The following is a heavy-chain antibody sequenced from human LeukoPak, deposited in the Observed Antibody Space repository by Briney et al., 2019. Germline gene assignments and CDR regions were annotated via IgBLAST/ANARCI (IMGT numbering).Heavy chain of an antibody. D-gene: IGHD3-3*01. CDR1: GFTFSSYA. J-gene: IGHJ4*02. CDR2: ISGSGGRT. Sequence: PGGSLRLSCAASGFTFSSYAMTWVRQAPGKGLEWVSAISGSGGRTYYADSVKGRFTISRDNSKNTLYLQMNSLRAEDTAVYYCAKPFGFLEWLYGGYYDSWGQGTQVTVSS. V-gene: IGHV3-23*01. CDR3: AKPFGFLEWLYGGYYDS.